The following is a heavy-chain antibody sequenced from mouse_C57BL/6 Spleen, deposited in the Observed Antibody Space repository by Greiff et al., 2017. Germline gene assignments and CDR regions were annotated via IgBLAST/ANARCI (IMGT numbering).Heavy chain of an antibody. CDR2: IYPGSGST. CDR1: GYTFTSYW. CDR3: ARSGGYNY. J-gene: IGHJ2*01. D-gene: IGHD2-2*01. Sequence: VQLQQSGAELVKPGASVKMSCKASGYTFTSYWITWVKQRPGQGLEWIGDIYPGSGSTNYNEKFKSKATLTVDTSSSTAYMQHSSLTYEDSAVYYCARSGGYNYWGQGTTLTVSS. V-gene: IGHV1-55*01.